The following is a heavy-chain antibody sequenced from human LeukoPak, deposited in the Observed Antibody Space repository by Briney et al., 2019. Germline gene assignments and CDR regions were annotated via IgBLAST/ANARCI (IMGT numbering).Heavy chain of an antibody. J-gene: IGHJ4*02. CDR2: IVVGSGNT. Sequence: ASVKVSCKAAGFTFTSSAMEWVRQARGQRHEWIGWIVVGSGNTNYAQNFQERVTITRDMSTSTAYMELSSLRSEDTAVYYCAADRGGNSDLRYWGQGTLVTVSS. CDR3: AADRGGNSDLRY. CDR1: GFTFTSSA. D-gene: IGHD4-23*01. V-gene: IGHV1-58*02.